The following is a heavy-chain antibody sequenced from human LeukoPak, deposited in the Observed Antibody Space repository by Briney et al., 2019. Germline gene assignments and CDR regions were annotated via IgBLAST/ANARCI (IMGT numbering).Heavy chain of an antibody. Sequence: GGSLRLSCAASGFTFSSYWMSWVRQAPGKGLEWVSSFTGSDGNIHYADSVKGRFTLSRDSSKETMYLQMISLRADDTATYYCAAGGGNTFNPWGQGILVTVSS. J-gene: IGHJ5*02. D-gene: IGHD1/OR15-1a*01. CDR3: AAGGGNTFNP. V-gene: IGHV3-23*01. CDR2: FTGSDGNI. CDR1: GFTFSSYW.